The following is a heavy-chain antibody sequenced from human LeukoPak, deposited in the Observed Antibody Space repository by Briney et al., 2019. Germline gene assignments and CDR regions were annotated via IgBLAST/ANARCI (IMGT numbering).Heavy chain of an antibody. CDR2: IHESGST. J-gene: IGHJ3*02. CDR1: GASISSGGYY. CDR3: ARVSKYQLLSGGYDAFDI. V-gene: IGHV4-31*03. D-gene: IGHD2-2*01. Sequence: SQTLSLTCTVSGASISSGGYYWSWIRQHPGKGLEWFGSIHESGSTYYNPSLKSRVTISVDASKNQFSLKVNSVTAADTAVYYCARVSKYQLLSGGYDAFDIWGQGTMVAVSP.